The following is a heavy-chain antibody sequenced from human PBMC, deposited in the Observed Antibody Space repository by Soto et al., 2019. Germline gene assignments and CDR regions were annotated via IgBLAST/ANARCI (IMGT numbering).Heavy chain of an antibody. D-gene: IGHD2-15*01. CDR1: GFTFSSYG. J-gene: IGHJ4*02. CDR3: AKDQNLLVVVAATIFDY. CDR2: ISYDGSNK. Sequence: GGSLRLSCAASGFTFSSYGMHWVRQAPGKGLEWVAVISYDGSNKYYADSVKGRFTISRDNSKNTLYLQMNSLRAEDTAVYYCAKDQNLLVVVAATIFDYWGQGTLVTVSS. V-gene: IGHV3-30*18.